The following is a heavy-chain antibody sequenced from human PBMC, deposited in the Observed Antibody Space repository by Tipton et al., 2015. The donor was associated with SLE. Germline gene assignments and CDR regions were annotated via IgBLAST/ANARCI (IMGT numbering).Heavy chain of an antibody. V-gene: IGHV4-4*07. CDR3: ARGGTWGFDC. D-gene: IGHD7-27*01. CDR2: IYTSGYT. Sequence: TLSLTCTVSGGSISSYYWSWIRQPAGKGLEWIGRIYTSGYTDYNPSLKSRVTMSVDTSKSQFSLKLTSVTAADTAVYYCARGGTWGFDCWGQGTLVTVSS. J-gene: IGHJ4*02. CDR1: GGSISSYY.